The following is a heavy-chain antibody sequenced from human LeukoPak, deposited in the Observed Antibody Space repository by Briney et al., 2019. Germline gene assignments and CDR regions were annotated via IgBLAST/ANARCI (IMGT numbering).Heavy chain of an antibody. CDR3: AVMTTVSSRYYYYMDV. CDR2: ISSSSSTI. CDR1: GFSISTYN. D-gene: IGHD4-17*01. J-gene: IGHJ6*03. Sequence: GGSLRLSCAASGFSISTYNINWVRQAPGKGLEWVSYISSSSSTIYYADSVKGRFTISRDNAKKSLYLQMNSLRAEDTAVYYCAVMTTVSSRYYYYMDVWGKGTTVTVSS. V-gene: IGHV3-48*01.